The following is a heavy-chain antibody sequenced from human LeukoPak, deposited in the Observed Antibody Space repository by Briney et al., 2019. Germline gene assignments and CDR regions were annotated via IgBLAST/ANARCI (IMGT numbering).Heavy chain of an antibody. D-gene: IGHD6-13*01. J-gene: IGHJ3*02. CDR2: ISGSGGST. CDR1: GFTFSSYA. V-gene: IGHV3-23*01. CDR3: AKGNQGSSWYGDAFDI. Sequence: GGSLRLSCAASGFTFSSYAMSWVRQAPGKGLEWVSAISGSGGSTYYADSVKGRFTISRDNSKNTLYLQMNSLRAEDTAVYYCAKGNQGSSWYGDAFDIWGQGTMVTVSS.